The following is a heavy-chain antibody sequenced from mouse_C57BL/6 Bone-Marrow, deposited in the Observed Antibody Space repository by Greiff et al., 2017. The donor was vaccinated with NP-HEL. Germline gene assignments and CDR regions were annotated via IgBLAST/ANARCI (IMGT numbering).Heavy chain of an antibody. J-gene: IGHJ2*01. Sequence: VQLQQPGAELVKPGASVKLSCKASGYTFTSYWMHWVKQRPGQGLEWIGMIHPNSGSTNYNEKFKSKATLTVDKSSSTAYMQLSSLTSEDSAVYYCARSHYYGSFYDFDYWGQGTTLTVSS. CDR2: IHPNSGST. CDR1: GYTFTSYW. D-gene: IGHD1-1*01. CDR3: ARSHYYGSFYDFDY. V-gene: IGHV1-64*01.